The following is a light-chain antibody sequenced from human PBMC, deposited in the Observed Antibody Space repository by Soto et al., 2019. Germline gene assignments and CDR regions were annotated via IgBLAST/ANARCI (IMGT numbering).Light chain of an antibody. J-gene: IGLJ2*01. CDR3: SSYTSGSTRVV. Sequence: QSALTQPASVSGSPGQSITISCTGTSSDVGGYNYVSWYQQHPGKAPKVMIYDVTKRPSGIPHRFSGSKSGNTASLTISGLQVEDEADYYCSSYTSGSTRVVFGGGTKLTVL. CDR2: DVT. CDR1: SSDVGGYNY. V-gene: IGLV2-14*03.